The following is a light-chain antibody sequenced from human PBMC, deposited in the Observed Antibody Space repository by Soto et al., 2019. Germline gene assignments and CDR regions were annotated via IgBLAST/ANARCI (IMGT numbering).Light chain of an antibody. CDR2: DDN. V-gene: IGLV3-21*02. CDR1: NIGSTS. CDR3: QVWNISTDHYV. Sequence: ELTQPPSVSVAPGQTARITCGGNNIGSTSVHWYKQSPGQAPVLVVYDDNDRPSGIPERFSGFNSENTATLTITRVEAGDEADYYCQVWNISTDHYVFGTGTKVTVL. J-gene: IGLJ1*01.